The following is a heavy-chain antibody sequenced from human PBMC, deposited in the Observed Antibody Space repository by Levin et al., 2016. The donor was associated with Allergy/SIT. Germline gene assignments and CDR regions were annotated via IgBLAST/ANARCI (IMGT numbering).Heavy chain of an antibody. CDR1: GGSISSHY. D-gene: IGHD3-3*01. CDR3: VRDPDYWSDHHVDIDI. V-gene: IGHV4-59*11. J-gene: IGHJ3*02. CDR2: IQHSGST. Sequence: SETLSLTCNVSGGSISSHYWSWIRQPPGKGLEWIGYIQHSGSTNYNPSLKSRVTISVDTSKNQISLKLSSVTAADTAVYYCVRDPDYWSDHHVDIDIWGQGTMVTVSS.